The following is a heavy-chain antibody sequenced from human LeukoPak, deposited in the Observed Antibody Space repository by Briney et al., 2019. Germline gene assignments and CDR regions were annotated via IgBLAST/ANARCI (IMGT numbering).Heavy chain of an antibody. V-gene: IGHV3-11*01. Sequence: GGSLRLSCAASGFTFSDYYMTWIRQAPGKGLEWVSYISSSGGTIYYADSVKGRFAISRDNAKKSLYMQMNSLRAEDTAVYYCARDCRDGYNCGDYWGQGTLVTVSS. CDR3: ARDCRDGYNCGDY. CDR1: GFTFSDYY. D-gene: IGHD5-24*01. J-gene: IGHJ4*02. CDR2: ISSSGGTI.